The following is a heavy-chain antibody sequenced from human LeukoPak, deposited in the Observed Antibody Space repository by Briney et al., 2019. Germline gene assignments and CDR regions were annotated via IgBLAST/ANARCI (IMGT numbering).Heavy chain of an antibody. J-gene: IGHJ4*02. CDR3: AKGAKGMSSSWYLFDY. CDR1: GFTFSSYG. CDR2: ISYDGSNK. V-gene: IGHV3-30*18. Sequence: GGSLRLSCAASGFTFSSYGMHWVRQSPGKGLEWVAVISYDGSNKYYADSVKGRFTISRANSKNTLYLQMNSLRAEDTAVYYCAKGAKGMSSSWYLFDYWGQGTLVTVSS. D-gene: IGHD6-13*01.